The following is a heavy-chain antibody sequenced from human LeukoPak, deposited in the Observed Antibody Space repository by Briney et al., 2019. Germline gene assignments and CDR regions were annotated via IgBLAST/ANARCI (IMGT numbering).Heavy chain of an antibody. J-gene: IGHJ6*02. CDR2: ISYDGSNK. Sequence: SGRSLRLSCAASGFTFSSYGMHWVRQTPGKGLEWVAVISYDGSNKYYADSVKGRFTISRDNSKNTLYLQMNSLRAEDTAVYYCAKEVATITYYYYGMDVWGQGTTVTVSS. V-gene: IGHV3-30*18. D-gene: IGHD5-12*01. CDR1: GFTFSSYG. CDR3: AKEVATITYYYYGMDV.